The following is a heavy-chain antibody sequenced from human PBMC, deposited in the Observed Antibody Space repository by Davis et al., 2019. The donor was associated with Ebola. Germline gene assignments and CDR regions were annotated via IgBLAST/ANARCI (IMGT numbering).Heavy chain of an antibody. CDR2: IYPGDSDT. Sequence: VESLKISCKGSGYSSTSYWIGRVRQMPGKRLEWMGIIYPGDSDTRYSPSFQGQVTISADKSISTAYLQWSSLKASDTAMYYCARGTDGYNPGGYFDSWGQGTLVTVSS. CDR1: GYSSTSYW. V-gene: IGHV5-51*01. D-gene: IGHD5-24*01. CDR3: ARGTDGYNPGGYFDS. J-gene: IGHJ4*02.